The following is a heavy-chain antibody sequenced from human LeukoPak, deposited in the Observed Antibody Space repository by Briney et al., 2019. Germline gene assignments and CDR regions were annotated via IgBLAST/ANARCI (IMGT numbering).Heavy chain of an antibody. J-gene: IGHJ6*02. CDR3: ARFKSPPWYGMDV. CDR2: INPNSGGT. CDR1: GYTFTSYY. V-gene: IGHV1-2*02. Sequence: ASVKVSCKASGYTFTSYYMHWVRQAPGQGLEWMGWINPNSGGTNYAQKFQGRVTMTRDTSISTAYMELSRLRSDDMAVYYCARFKSPPWYGMDVWGQGTTVTVSS.